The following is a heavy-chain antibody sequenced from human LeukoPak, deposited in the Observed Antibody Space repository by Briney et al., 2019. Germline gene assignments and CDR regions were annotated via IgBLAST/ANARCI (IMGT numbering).Heavy chain of an antibody. V-gene: IGHV1-2*06. CDR2: VNPKNGDT. CDR3: SRDLSSTAYWELDY. J-gene: IGHJ4*02. CDR1: GYIFTDYF. Sequence: GASVKVSCKASGYIFTDYFIHWVRQAPGQGPEWMGRVNPKNGDTYYAQTFQGRVTVTGATSISTAYMDLTTLRSDDTATYYCSRDLSSTAYWELDYWGQGTLVTVSS. D-gene: IGHD3-10*01.